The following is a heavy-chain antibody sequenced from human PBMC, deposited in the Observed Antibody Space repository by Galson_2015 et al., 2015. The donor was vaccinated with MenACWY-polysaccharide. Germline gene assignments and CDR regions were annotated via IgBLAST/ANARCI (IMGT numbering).Heavy chain of an antibody. CDR3: ARRQYQLLHFDY. V-gene: IGHV2-5*02. D-gene: IGHD2-2*01. Sequence: PALVKPTQTPTLTCTFSGFSLSTSGVGVGWIRQPPGKALEWLALIYWDDDKRYSPSLKSRLTITKDTSKNQVVFTMTNMDPVDTATYYCARRQYQLLHFDYWGRGTLVTVSS. CDR2: IYWDDDK. CDR1: GFSLSTSGVG. J-gene: IGHJ4*02.